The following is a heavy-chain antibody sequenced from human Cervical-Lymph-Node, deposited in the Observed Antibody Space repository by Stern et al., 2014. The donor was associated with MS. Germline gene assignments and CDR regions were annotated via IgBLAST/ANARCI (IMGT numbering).Heavy chain of an antibody. CDR3: ARERGNSYGFDY. CDR2: IVPIFDRA. J-gene: IGHJ4*02. CDR1: GGTFSTYP. D-gene: IGHD5-18*01. Sequence: VQLEESGGEVKKPGSSGKVSCKASGGTFSTYPINWVRQAPGQRLEGVGGIVPIFDRANYARKLQGRVTITADESASTAYMELSGLRSEDTAVYYCARERGNSYGFDYWGQGTPVTVSS. V-gene: IGHV1-69*01.